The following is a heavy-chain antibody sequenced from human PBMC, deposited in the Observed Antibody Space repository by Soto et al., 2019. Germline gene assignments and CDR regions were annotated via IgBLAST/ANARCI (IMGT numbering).Heavy chain of an antibody. CDR3: AKTWNDARGPPYYFDY. CDR1: GFTFSSYA. V-gene: IGHV3-23*01. D-gene: IGHD1-1*01. Sequence: GGSLRLPCAASGFTFSSYAMSWVRQAPGKGLEWVSAISGSGGSTYYADSVKGRFTISRDNSKNTLYLQMNSLRAEDTAVYYCAKTWNDARGPPYYFDYWGQGTLVTVSS. J-gene: IGHJ4*02. CDR2: ISGSGGST.